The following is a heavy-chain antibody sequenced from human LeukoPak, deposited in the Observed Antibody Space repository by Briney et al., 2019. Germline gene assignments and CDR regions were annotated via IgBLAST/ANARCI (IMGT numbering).Heavy chain of an antibody. CDR2: ISSSSSYI. Sequence: GGPLRLSCAASGFTFSSYGMHWVRQAPGKGLEWVSSISSSSSYIYYPDSVKGRFTISRDNAKNSLYLQMNSLRAEDTAVYYCAREGDYGDSDYWGQGTLVTVSS. CDR1: GFTFSSYG. D-gene: IGHD4-17*01. CDR3: AREGDYGDSDY. J-gene: IGHJ4*02. V-gene: IGHV3-21*01.